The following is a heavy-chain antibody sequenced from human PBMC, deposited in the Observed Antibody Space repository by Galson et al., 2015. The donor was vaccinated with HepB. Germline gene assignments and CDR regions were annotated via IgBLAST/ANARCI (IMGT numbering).Heavy chain of an antibody. CDR1: GFTFSDYY. CDR2: ISSSSSYT. J-gene: IGHJ5*02. CDR3: AGQQLVP. Sequence: SLRLSCAASGFTFSDYYMSWIRQAPGKGLEWVSYISSSSSYTNYADSVKGRFTISRDNSKNTLYLQMNSLRAEDTAVYYCAGQQLVPWGQGTLVTVSP. V-gene: IGHV3-11*03. D-gene: IGHD6-13*01.